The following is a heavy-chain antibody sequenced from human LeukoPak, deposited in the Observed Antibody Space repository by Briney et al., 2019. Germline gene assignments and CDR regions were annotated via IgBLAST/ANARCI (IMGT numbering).Heavy chain of an antibody. Sequence: ASVKVSCKTSGYTFNSYYMHWVRQAPGQGLEWMGIINPSGGTTSDAQRFQGRVTMTRDMSTSTVYMELGSLRSEDTAVYYCARDYSSSYRIDYWGQGTLVTVSS. CDR2: INPSGGTT. CDR3: ARDYSSSYRIDY. CDR1: GYTFNSYY. D-gene: IGHD6-6*01. J-gene: IGHJ4*02. V-gene: IGHV1-46*02.